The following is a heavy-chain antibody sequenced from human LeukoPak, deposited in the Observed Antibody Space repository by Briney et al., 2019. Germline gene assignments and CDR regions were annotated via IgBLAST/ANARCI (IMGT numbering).Heavy chain of an antibody. CDR3: AREVGAIDY. CDR2: INSDGSDT. V-gene: IGHV3-74*01. Sequence: PGGSLRLSCAATKFTFSNYWMHWVRQAPGKGLVWVSHINSDGSDTNYADSVKGRFTISRDNAKNTLYLQMNSLSAEDTAVYYCAREVGAIDYWGQGTLVTVSA. D-gene: IGHD1-26*01. J-gene: IGHJ4*02. CDR1: KFTFSNYW.